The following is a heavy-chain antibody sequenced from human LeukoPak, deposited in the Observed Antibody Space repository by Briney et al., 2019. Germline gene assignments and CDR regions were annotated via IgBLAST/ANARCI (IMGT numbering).Heavy chain of an antibody. D-gene: IGHD6-13*01. Sequence: PGGSLRLSCAASGFTFSSYSMNWVRQAPGKGLEWVSSISSSSSYIYYADSVKGRFTISRDNAKKSLYLQMNSLRAEDTAVYYCARDEAAAGTGSVDYWGQGTLVTVSS. J-gene: IGHJ4*02. CDR3: ARDEAAAGTGSVDY. V-gene: IGHV3-21*04. CDR2: ISSSSSYI. CDR1: GFTFSSYS.